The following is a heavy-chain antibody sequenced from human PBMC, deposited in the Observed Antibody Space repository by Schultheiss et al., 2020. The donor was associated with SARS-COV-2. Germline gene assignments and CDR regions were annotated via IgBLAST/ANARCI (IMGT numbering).Heavy chain of an antibody. V-gene: IGHV3-74*01. CDR1: GFTFSSYW. CDR3: ARAWDDSSGRVDAFDI. J-gene: IGHJ3*02. D-gene: IGHD3-22*01. Sequence: GGSLRLSCAASGFTFSSYWMHWVRQAPGKGLVWVSRINSDGSSTSYADSVKGRFTISRDNAKNSLYLQMNSLRAEDTAVYYCARAWDDSSGRVDAFDIWGQGTMVTVSS. CDR2: INSDGSST.